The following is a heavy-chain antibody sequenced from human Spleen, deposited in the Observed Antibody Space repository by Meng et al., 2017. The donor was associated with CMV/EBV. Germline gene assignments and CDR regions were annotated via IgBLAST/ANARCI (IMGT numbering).Heavy chain of an antibody. V-gene: IGHV4-34*01. J-gene: IGHJ4*02. CDR2: INHSGST. CDR1: GGAFICGY. D-gene: IGHD1-26*01. Sequence: VHLQWGGGVLLTASAPLLICCGVGGAFICGYWSWVRQPPGKGLEWIGEINHSGSTNYNASLKSRVTISIDTSKNKFSLKLSSVTATDTAVYYCATGFSSWSGSYSYWGQGTLVTVSS. CDR3: ATGFSSWSGSYSY.